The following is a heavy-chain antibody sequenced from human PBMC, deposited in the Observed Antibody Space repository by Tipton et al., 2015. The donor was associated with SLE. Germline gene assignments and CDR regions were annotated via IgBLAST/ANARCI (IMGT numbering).Heavy chain of an antibody. Sequence: GSLRLSCAASGFTFSSYAMNWVRQAPGKELDWVSSISGSGHSTCYANSVKGRFTIFRDNSKGTLYLQMISLRAEDTAVYYCARDPSGSGPDFDYWGQGTLVTVSS. J-gene: IGHJ4*02. V-gene: IGHV3-23*01. CDR1: GFTFSSYA. D-gene: IGHD1-1*01. CDR3: ARDPSGSGPDFDY. CDR2: ISGSGHST.